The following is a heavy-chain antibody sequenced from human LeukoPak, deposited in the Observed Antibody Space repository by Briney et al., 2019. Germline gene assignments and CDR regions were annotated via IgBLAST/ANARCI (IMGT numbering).Heavy chain of an antibody. V-gene: IGHV3-53*01. CDR1: GFTVSSNY. CDR3: AREGYYYGMDV. CDR2: IYSGGST. Sequence: GGSLRLSCAASGFTVSSNYMSWVRQAPGKGLEWVSVIYSGGSTYYADSVKGRFTISRDNSKNTLYLQMNSLRAEDTAVYYYAREGYYYGMDVWGQGTTVTVSS. J-gene: IGHJ6*02.